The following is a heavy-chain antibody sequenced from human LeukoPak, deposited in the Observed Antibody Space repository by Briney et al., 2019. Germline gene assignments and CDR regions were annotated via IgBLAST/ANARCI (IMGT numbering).Heavy chain of an antibody. J-gene: IGHJ4*02. V-gene: IGHV3-23*01. CDR1: GFTFSSYA. CDR2: ISNSGDNA. D-gene: IGHD3-22*01. CDR3: AKDHPYYYDSSGYWWGDFDY. Sequence: GGSLRLSCAASGFTFSSYAMSWVRQAPGKGLAWVSIISNSGDNADYADSVKGRFTISRDNSKNTLYLQMNSLRAEDTAVYYCAKDHPYYYDSSGYWWGDFDYWGQGTLVTVSS.